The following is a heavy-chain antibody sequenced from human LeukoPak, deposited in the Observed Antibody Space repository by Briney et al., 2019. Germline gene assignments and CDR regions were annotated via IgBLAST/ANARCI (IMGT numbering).Heavy chain of an antibody. D-gene: IGHD6-19*01. CDR2: TYYSGST. Sequence: PSETLSLTCTVSGGSISSYYWSWIRQPPGKGLEWIGYTYYSGSTNYNPSLKSRVTISVDTSKNQFSLKLSSVTAADTAVYYCARGRSSGWVDYWGQGTLVTVSS. CDR3: ARGRSSGWVDY. CDR1: GGSISSYY. V-gene: IGHV4-59*01. J-gene: IGHJ4*02.